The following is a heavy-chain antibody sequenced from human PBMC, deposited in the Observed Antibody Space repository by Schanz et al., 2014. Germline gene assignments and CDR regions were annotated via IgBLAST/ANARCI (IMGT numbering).Heavy chain of an antibody. J-gene: IGHJ4*02. CDR1: GFTFSSYA. D-gene: IGHD2-15*01. Sequence: EGQLLESGGGLIQPGGSLRLSCAASGFTFSSYAMSWVRQAPGKGLEWVSAISGSGGSTYYADSVKGRFTISRDNSENTLYLQMNTLRAEDTAVYYCARDRGYCSGGSCLTFDYWGQGTLVTVSS. V-gene: IGHV3-23*01. CDR3: ARDRGYCSGGSCLTFDY. CDR2: ISGSGGST.